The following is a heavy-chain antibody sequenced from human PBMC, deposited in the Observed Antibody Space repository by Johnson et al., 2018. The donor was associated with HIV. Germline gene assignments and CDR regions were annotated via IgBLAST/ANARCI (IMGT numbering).Heavy chain of an antibody. D-gene: IGHD2-21*01. J-gene: IGHJ3*02. V-gene: IGHV3-11*04. CDR1: GFTFSDYY. CDR3: ARDWVIGDAFDI. Sequence: QVQLVESGGGVVQPGRSLRLSCAASGFTFSDYYMSWIRQAPGKGLEWVSYISGSGNPIYYADSVKGRFTISRDNAKNSLYLQMNSLRAEDTAVYYCARDWVIGDAFDIWGQGTKVTVSS. CDR2: ISGSGNPI.